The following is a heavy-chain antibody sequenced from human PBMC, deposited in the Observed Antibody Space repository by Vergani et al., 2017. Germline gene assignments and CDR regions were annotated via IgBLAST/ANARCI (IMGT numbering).Heavy chain of an antibody. CDR3: ARGRWLQWGPFDY. Sequence: QVQLQESGPGLVKPSETLSLTCTVPGGSISSYYWSWIRQPPGKGLEWIGYIYYSGSTNYNPSLKSRVTISVDTSKNQFSLKLSSVTAADTAVYYCARGRWLQWGPFDYWGQGTLVTVSS. J-gene: IGHJ4*02. CDR1: GGSISSYY. D-gene: IGHD5-24*01. CDR2: IYYSGST. V-gene: IGHV4-59*01.